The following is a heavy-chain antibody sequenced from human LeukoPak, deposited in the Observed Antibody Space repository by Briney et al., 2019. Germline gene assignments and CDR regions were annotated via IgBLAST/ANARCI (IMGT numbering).Heavy chain of an antibody. V-gene: IGHV3-7*01. CDR2: IKEDGREK. Sequence: PGKSLRLSCVASGFTLSSYGMHWVRQAPGKGLECVANIKEDGREKYYVDSVKGRFTISRDNAKNSLYLQMSSLRAEDTAVYYCARGGRPDYWGQGTLVTVSS. J-gene: IGHJ4*02. CDR3: ARGGRPDY. CDR1: GFTLSSYG. D-gene: IGHD3-10*01.